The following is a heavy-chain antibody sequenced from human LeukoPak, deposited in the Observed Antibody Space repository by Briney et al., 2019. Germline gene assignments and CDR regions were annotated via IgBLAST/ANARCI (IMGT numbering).Heavy chain of an antibody. CDR3: ARHARSGSSYYQDYDY. J-gene: IGHJ4*02. CDR2: IYYSGST. D-gene: IGHD3-22*01. V-gene: IGHV4-59*08. Sequence: SETLSLTCTVSGGSLSSHYWSWIRQTPGKGLEWIGYIYYSGSTNYNPSVKSRVTISVDTSKNQFSLKLSSVTAADTAVYYCARHARSGSSYYQDYDYWGQGTLVTVSS. CDR1: GGSLSSHY.